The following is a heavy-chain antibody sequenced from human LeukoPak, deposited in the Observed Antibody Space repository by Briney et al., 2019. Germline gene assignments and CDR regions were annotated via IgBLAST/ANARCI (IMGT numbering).Heavy chain of an antibody. CDR2: ISGSGGST. J-gene: IGHJ5*02. V-gene: IGHV3-23*01. CDR3: AKVIAVAGTWSRFDP. Sequence: GGSLRLSCAASGFTFSSYAMSWVRQAPGKGLEWVSAISGSGGSTYYADSVKGRFTISRDNSKNTLYLQMNSLRAEDTAVYYCAKVIAVAGTWSRFDPWGQGTLVTVSS. CDR1: GFTFSSYA. D-gene: IGHD6-19*01.